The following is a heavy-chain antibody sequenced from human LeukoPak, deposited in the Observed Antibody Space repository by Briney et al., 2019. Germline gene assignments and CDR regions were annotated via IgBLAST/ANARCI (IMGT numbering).Heavy chain of an antibody. J-gene: IGHJ4*02. CDR1: GFTFSSYS. CDR3: AKGSYSSGWFPVGYFDY. D-gene: IGHD6-19*01. CDR2: ISYDGGNK. Sequence: GGSLRLSCAASGFTFSSYSMNWVRQAPGKGLEWVAVISYDGGNKYYADSVKGRFTISRDNSKNTLYLQMNSLRAEDTAVYYCAKGSYSSGWFPVGYFDYWGQGTLVTVSS. V-gene: IGHV3-30*18.